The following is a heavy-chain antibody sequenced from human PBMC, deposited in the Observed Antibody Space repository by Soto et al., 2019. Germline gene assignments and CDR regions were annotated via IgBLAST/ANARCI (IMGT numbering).Heavy chain of an antibody. D-gene: IGHD2-2*01. CDR3: AKGYCSGPRCYRGYGMDV. J-gene: IGHJ6*02. V-gene: IGHV3-30*18. Sequence: QVQLVQSGGGVVQPGRSLRLSCVASGFSFRNYGMHWVRQAPGKGLEWVAVISYEEINNKNYADSVKGRFTISRDNSENTLYLQMDSLRAEDTAVYYCAKGYCSGPRCYRGYGMDVWGQGTTVTVSS. CDR1: GFSFRNYG. CDR2: ISYEEINNK.